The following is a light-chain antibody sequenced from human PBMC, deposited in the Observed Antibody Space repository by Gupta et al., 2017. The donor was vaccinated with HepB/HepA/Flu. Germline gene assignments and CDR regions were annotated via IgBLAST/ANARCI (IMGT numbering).Light chain of an antibody. V-gene: IGLV2-23*02. J-gene: IGLJ2*01. CDR2: EVS. CDR1: RNDVGSCDL. Sequence: QSALTQAASVSGSPGQSITISCTGTRNDVGSCDLVSWYQHHPGKAPNLIIYEVSTRPASLSARFSGSKSGNTASLAISVRQAEDEADYYCCSDAGRASVVFGGGTKLTVL. CDR3: CSDAGRASVV.